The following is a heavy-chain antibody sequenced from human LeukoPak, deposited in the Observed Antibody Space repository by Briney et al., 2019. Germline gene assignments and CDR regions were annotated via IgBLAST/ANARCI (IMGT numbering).Heavy chain of an antibody. V-gene: IGHV4-34*01. J-gene: IGHJ4*02. CDR1: GGSFRGYY. CDR2: INHSGST. Sequence: SVTLSLTCAVYGGSFRGYYWRWIRPPPGKGLEWVGEINHSGSTNYDPYLKSRVPISVDTSKSQFSLKLSSVTAADTAVYYCARADCSSTSCYTGLDYWGQGTLVTVSS. D-gene: IGHD2-2*02. CDR3: ARADCSSTSCYTGLDY.